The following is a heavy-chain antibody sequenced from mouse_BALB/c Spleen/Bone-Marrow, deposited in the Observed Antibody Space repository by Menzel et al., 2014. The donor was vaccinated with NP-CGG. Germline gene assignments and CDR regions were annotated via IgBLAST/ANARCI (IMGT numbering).Heavy chain of an antibody. V-gene: IGHV5-17*02. J-gene: IGHJ2*01. D-gene: IGHD1-1*01. Sequence: EVKLVESGGGLVQPGGSRKLSCAASGFTFSSFGMHWVRQAPEKGLEWVAYISSGSSTVYYAVKVMGRFTISRGNPKNTLFLQMTSLRSEDTAMYYCARSGSSSGYFDYWGQGTTLTVSS. CDR3: ARSGSSSGYFDY. CDR2: ISSGSSTV. CDR1: GFTFSSFG.